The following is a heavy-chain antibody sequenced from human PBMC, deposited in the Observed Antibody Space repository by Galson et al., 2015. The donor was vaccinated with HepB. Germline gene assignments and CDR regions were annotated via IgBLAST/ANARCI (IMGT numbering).Heavy chain of an antibody. V-gene: IGHV3-21*01. CDR3: ARCPTVTTSVDYYGMDV. CDR1: GFTFSSYS. Sequence: SLRLSCAASGFTFSSYSMNWVRQAPGKGLEWVSSISSSSSYIYYADSVKGRFTISRDNAKNSLYLQMNSLRAEDTAVYYCARCPTVTTSVDYYGMDVWGQGTTVTVSS. J-gene: IGHJ6*02. D-gene: IGHD4-17*01. CDR2: ISSSSSYI.